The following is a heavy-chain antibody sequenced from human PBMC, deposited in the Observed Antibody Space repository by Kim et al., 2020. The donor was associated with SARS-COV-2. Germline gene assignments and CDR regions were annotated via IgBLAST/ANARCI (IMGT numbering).Heavy chain of an antibody. V-gene: IGHV1-8*01. D-gene: IGHD3-9*01. CDR3: ARGSYDILTGYYIFDP. CDR2: MNPNSGNT. CDR1: GYTFTSYD. J-gene: IGHJ5*02. Sequence: ASVKVSCKASGYTFTSYDINWVRQATGQGLEWMGWMNPNSGNTGYAQKFQCRVTMTRNTSISTAYMELSSLRSEDTAVYYCARGSYDILTGYYIFDPWGQGTLVTVSS.